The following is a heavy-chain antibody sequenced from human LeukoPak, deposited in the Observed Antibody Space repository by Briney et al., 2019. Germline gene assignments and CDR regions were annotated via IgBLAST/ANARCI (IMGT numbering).Heavy chain of an antibody. V-gene: IGHV4-39*01. CDR1: GGSISSNDYY. Sequence: RSSETLSLTCTVSGGSISSNDYYWGWLRQPPGKGREGVGSIYYSGSTYYNPSLKSRVTTSVDTSKSRFSLNMSTVAAADTAVYYCARQWPTIRGVDYWGQGTLVTVSS. J-gene: IGHJ4*02. D-gene: IGHD3-10*01. CDR2: IYYSGST. CDR3: ARQWPTIRGVDY.